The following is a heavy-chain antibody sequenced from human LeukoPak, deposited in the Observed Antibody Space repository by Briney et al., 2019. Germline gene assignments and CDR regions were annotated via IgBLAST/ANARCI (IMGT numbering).Heavy chain of an antibody. CDR3: AREFRRYCSSTSCFLRAFDI. V-gene: IGHV4-31*03. CDR1: GGSISSGGYY. CDR2: ICYSGST. D-gene: IGHD2-2*01. Sequence: PSETLSLTCTVSGGSISSGGYYWSWIRQHPGKCLEWLGYICYSGSTYYNPSLKSRVTISVDTSKNQFSLKLSSVTAADTAVYYCAREFRRYCSSTSCFLRAFDIWGQGTMVTVSS. J-gene: IGHJ3*02.